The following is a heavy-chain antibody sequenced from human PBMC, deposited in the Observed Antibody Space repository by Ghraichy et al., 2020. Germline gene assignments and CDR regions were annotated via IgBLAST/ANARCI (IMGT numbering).Heavy chain of an antibody. V-gene: IGHV3-73*01. CDR3: TRFTLPRFGLLNYYGMDV. CDR1: GFTFSGSA. J-gene: IGHJ6*02. Sequence: GALRLSCAASGFTFSGSAMHWVRQAFGKGLEWVGRIRSKANSYATAYAASVKGRFTISRDDSKNTAYLQMNSLKTEDTAVYYCTRFTLPRFGLLNYYGMDVWGQGTTVTVSS. CDR2: IRSKANSYAT. D-gene: IGHD3-10*01.